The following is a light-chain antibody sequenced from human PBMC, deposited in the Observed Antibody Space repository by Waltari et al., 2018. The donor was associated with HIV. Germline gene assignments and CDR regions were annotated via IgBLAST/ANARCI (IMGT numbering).Light chain of an antibody. Sequence: EIVMTQSPATLSVSPGERATLSCRASQSVSSNLAWYQQKPGQAPRLLIYGASTRATGIPARFSGSVSGTEFTLTISSLQSEDFAVYYCQQYNNWSRTFGQGTKVEIK. CDR1: QSVSSN. V-gene: IGKV3-15*01. J-gene: IGKJ1*01. CDR3: QQYNNWSRT. CDR2: GAS.